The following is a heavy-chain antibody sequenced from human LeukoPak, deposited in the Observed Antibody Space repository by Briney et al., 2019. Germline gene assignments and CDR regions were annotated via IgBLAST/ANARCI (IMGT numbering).Heavy chain of an antibody. D-gene: IGHD3-10*01. Sequence: GESLKISCKGSGYSFTSYWIGWVRQMPGKGLEWMGIIYPGDSDTRYSPSFQGQVTISADKSISTAYLQWSSLKASDTAMYYCARQTMVRRVMLGMDVWGKGTTVTVSS. J-gene: IGHJ6*04. CDR2: IYPGDSDT. CDR1: GYSFTSYW. CDR3: ARQTMVRRVMLGMDV. V-gene: IGHV5-51*01.